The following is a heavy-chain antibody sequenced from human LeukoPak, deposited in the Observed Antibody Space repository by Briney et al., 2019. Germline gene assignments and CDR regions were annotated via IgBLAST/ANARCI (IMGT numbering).Heavy chain of an antibody. J-gene: IGHJ4*02. CDR3: AREPLNDYYFDY. Sequence: ASVKVSCKASGGTFSNYAISWVRQAPGQGLEWMGGIIPIFGTANYAQKFQGRVTITTDKSTNTAYMELSSLRSEDTAVYYCAREPLNDYYFDYWGRGTLVTVSS. CDR2: IIPIFGTA. D-gene: IGHD1-1*01. CDR1: GGTFSNYA. V-gene: IGHV1-69*05.